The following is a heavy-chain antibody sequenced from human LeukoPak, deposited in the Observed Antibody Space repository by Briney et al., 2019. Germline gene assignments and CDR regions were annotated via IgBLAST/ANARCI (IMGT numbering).Heavy chain of an antibody. D-gene: IGHD1-1*01. J-gene: IGHJ3*02. CDR2: ISSSTSYI. Sequence: PGGSLRLSCAASGFTFSSYSMNWVRQAPGKGLEWVSSISSSTSYIYYADSVKGRFTISRDNAKNSLYLQMNSLRAEDTAVYYCARDWNDVAFDIWGQGTMVTVSS. V-gene: IGHV3-21*01. CDR3: ARDWNDVAFDI. CDR1: GFTFSSYS.